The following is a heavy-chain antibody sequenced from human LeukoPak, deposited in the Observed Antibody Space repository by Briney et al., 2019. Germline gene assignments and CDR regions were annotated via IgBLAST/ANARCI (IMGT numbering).Heavy chain of an antibody. CDR2: INHSGST. CDR3: ARGWTTLWYFDY. CDR1: GGSISSYY. Sequence: SETLSLTCTVSGGSISSYYWSWIRQPPGKGLEWIGEINHSGSTNYNPSLKSRVTISVDTSKNQFSLKLSSVTAADTAVYYCARGWTTLWYFDYWGQGTLVTVSS. D-gene: IGHD1-1*01. J-gene: IGHJ4*02. V-gene: IGHV4-34*01.